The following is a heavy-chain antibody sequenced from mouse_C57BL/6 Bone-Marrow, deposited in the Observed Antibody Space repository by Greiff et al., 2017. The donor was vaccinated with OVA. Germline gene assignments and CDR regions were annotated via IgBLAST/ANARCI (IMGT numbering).Heavy chain of an antibody. CDR2: IYPGNSDT. CDR1: GYTFTSYW. D-gene: IGHD2-4*01. Sequence: DVQLQESGTVLARPGASVKMSCKTSGYTFTSYWMHWVKQRPGQGLEWIGAIYPGNSDTSYNQKFKGKAKLTAVTSASTAYMELSSLTNEDSAVYYCTREGDYEDAMDYWGQGTSVTVSS. CDR3: TREGDYEDAMDY. J-gene: IGHJ4*01. V-gene: IGHV1-5*01.